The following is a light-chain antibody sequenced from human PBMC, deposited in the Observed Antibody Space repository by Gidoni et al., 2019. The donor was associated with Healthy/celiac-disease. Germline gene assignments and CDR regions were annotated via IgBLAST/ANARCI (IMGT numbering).Light chain of an antibody. Sequence: DIQMTQPPSSLSASVGDRVTITCRASQSISSYLNWYQQKPGKAPKLLIYAASSLQSGVPSRFSGSGSGTDFTLTISSLQPEDFATYYCQQSYSTPLVTFGPGTKVEIK. CDR2: AAS. V-gene: IGKV1-39*01. CDR1: QSISSY. CDR3: QQSYSTPLVT. J-gene: IGKJ3*01.